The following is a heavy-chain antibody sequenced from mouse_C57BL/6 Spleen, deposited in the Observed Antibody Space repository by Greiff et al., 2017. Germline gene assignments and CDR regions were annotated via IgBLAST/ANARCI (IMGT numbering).Heavy chain of an antibody. CDR2: INPYNGGT. D-gene: IGHD2-1*01. CDR3: ARGGKGDRTAMDY. Sequence: EVQLQQSGPVLVKPGASVKMSCKASGYTFTDYYMNWVKQSHGKSLEWIGVINPYNGGTSYNQKFKGKATLTVDKSSSTAYMELNSLTSEDSAVYYCARGGKGDRTAMDYWGQGTSVTVSS. J-gene: IGHJ4*01. V-gene: IGHV1-19*01. CDR1: GYTFTDYY.